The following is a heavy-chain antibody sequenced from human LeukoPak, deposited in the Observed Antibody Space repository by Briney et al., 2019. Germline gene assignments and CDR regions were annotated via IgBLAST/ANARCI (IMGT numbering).Heavy chain of an antibody. CDR3: ARHVASGWPCFDY. D-gene: IGHD6-19*01. Sequence: SETLSLTCAVYGGSFSGYYWSWIRQPPGKGLEWIGEINHSGSTNYNPSLKSRVTISVDTSKNQFSLKLSSVTAADTAVYYCARHVASGWPCFDYWGQGTLVTVSS. J-gene: IGHJ4*02. CDR1: GGSFSGYY. CDR2: INHSGST. V-gene: IGHV4-34*01.